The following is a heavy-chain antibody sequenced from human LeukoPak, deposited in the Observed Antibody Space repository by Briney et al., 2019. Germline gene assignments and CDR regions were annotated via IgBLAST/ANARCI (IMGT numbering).Heavy chain of an antibody. CDR2: INHSGST. CDR1: GGSFSSYY. D-gene: IGHD5-12*01. J-gene: IGHJ4*02. V-gene: IGHV4-34*01. Sequence: SETLSLSCAVYGGSFSSYYWSWIRQPPGKGLEWIGEINHSGSTNYNPSLKSRVTISVDTSKNQFSLKLSSVTAADTAVYYCARAGFSGGGYGNWGQGTLVTVSS. CDR3: ARAGFSGGGYGN.